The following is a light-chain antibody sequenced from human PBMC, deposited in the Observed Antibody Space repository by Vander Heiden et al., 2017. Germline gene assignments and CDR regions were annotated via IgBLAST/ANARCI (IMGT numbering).Light chain of an antibody. J-gene: IGKJ4*01. Sequence: DIQFTQSPSFLSASGGDRVTITCRASQGISSFLAWYQQKPGKAPKLLIYAASTLQSGVPSRFSGSGSATEFTLTISSLQPEDFATYYCQRFTFGGGTKVEIK. CDR3: QRFT. CDR1: QGISSF. CDR2: AAS. V-gene: IGKV1-9*01.